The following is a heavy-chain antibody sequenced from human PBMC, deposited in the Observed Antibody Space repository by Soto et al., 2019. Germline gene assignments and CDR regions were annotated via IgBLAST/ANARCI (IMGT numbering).Heavy chain of an antibody. CDR1: GFTVSSYT. CDR3: ARWEQPLFDY. D-gene: IGHD1-26*01. Sequence: QVQLVESGGGVVQPGRSLRLFCAASGFTVSSYTMHWVRQAPGQGLEWVAVISSDGNHKYYTDSVKGRFTISRDTSTNTLYLQMNSLRAEDTAVYYCARWEQPLFDYWGQGTLVTVSS. J-gene: IGHJ4*02. V-gene: IGHV3-30-3*01. CDR2: ISSDGNHK.